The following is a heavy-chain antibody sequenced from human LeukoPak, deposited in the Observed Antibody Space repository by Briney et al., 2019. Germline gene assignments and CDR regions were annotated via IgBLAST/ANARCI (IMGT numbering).Heavy chain of an antibody. J-gene: IGHJ6*04. D-gene: IGHD5-12*01. Sequence: GESLRISCKGSGYSFTSYWISWVRQMPGKGLEWMGRIDPSDSYTNYSPSFQGHVTISADKSISTAYLQWSSLKASDTAMYYCARDVATIYNYYYYGMDVWGKGTTVTVSS. CDR1: GYSFTSYW. CDR3: ARDVATIYNYYYYGMDV. V-gene: IGHV5-10-1*01. CDR2: IDPSDSYT.